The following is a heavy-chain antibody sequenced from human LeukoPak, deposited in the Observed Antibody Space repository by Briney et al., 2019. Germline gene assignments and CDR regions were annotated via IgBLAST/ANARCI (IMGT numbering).Heavy chain of an antibody. CDR1: GFTFSSYE. CDR2: ISSSGSTI. V-gene: IGHV3-48*03. Sequence: GGSLRLSCAASGFTFSSYEMNWVRQAPGKGLEWVSYISSSGSTIYYADSVKGRFTISRDNAKNSLYLQMNSLRAEDTAVYYCARSTYCGGDCQGAFDIWGQGTMVTVSS. D-gene: IGHD2-21*02. CDR3: ARSTYCGGDCQGAFDI. J-gene: IGHJ3*02.